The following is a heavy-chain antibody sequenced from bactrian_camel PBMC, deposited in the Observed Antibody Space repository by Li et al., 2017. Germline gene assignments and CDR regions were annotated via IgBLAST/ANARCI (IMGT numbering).Heavy chain of an antibody. Sequence: VQLVESGGGLVQPGGSLRLSCVASQFTFSSYDMGWFRQAPGKEREAVATIYIAFHPEDQRTYYASSVKDRFTISQDTDKNTMYLQMNDLRPEDTAKYYCAADAFVPSTGDCYTEYDYRFWGQGTQVTVS. J-gene: IGHJ4*01. CDR1: QFTFSSYD. CDR3: AADAFVPSTGDCYTEYDYRF. CDR2: IYIAFHPEDQRT. V-gene: IGHV3S40*01. D-gene: IGHD2*01.